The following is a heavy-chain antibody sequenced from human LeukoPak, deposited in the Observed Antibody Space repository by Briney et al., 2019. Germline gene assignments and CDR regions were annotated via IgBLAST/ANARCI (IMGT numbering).Heavy chain of an antibody. Sequence: SETLSLTCAVSGGSFSGYYWTWIRQSPGKGLEWIGEINPSGSTYYNPSLKSRLTISRDTSKNQFSLRLSSVTAADTAVYYCARGRQEISMILVVMTGVSYYLDVWGKGTTVTVS. CDR1: GGSFSGYY. CDR3: ARGRQEISMILVVMTGVSYYLDV. CDR2: INPSGST. J-gene: IGHJ6*03. D-gene: IGHD3-22*01. V-gene: IGHV4-34*01.